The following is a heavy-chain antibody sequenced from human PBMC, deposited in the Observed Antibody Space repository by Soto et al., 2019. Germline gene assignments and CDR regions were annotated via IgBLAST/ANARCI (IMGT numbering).Heavy chain of an antibody. CDR2: IYHSGST. J-gene: IGHJ4*02. D-gene: IGHD2-2*02. CDR1: GGSISSGGYS. CDR3: AREDCSSTSCYTAY. V-gene: IGHV4-30-2*01. Sequence: QLQLQESGSGLVKPSQTLSLTCAVSGGSISSGGYSWSWIRQPPGKGLEWIGNIYHSGSTYYNPSHKSRVTISVDRSKNQFSLKLSSVTAADTAVYYCAREDCSSTSCYTAYWGQGTLVTVSS.